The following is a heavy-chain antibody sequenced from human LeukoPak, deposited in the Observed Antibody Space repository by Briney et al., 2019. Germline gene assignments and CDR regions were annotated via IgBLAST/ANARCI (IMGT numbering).Heavy chain of an antibody. CDR2: VNSDGITT. V-gene: IGHV3-74*01. J-gene: IGHJ4*02. CDR3: ARGGTYGSFDY. D-gene: IGHD4-17*01. CDR1: GFTLTSYW. Sequence: PGGSLRLSCAASGFTLTSYWMHWVRHAPGKGLVWVSHVNSDGITTSYADSVKGRFTISRDNAKNTLYLQMNSLRVEDTAVYYCARGGTYGSFDYWGQGTLVTVSS.